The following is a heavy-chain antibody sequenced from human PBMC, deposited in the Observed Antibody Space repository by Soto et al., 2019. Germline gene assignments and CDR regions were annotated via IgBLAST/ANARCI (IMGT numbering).Heavy chain of an antibody. CDR2: ISYDGSSK. CDR3: AKGPRIAAAGTLDY. V-gene: IGHV3-30*18. J-gene: IGHJ4*02. CDR1: GLSLSSYG. D-gene: IGHD6-13*01. Sequence: GSLSVSSEASGLSLSSYGMHWVRQAPGKGLEWVAVISYDGSSKYYADSVKGRFTISRDNSKNTLYLQMNSLRAEDTAVYYCAKGPRIAAAGTLDYWGQGTLVTVSS.